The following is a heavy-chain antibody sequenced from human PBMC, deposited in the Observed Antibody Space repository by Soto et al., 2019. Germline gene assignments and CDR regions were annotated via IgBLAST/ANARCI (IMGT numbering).Heavy chain of an antibody. V-gene: IGHV1-69*01. CDR1: GGTFSSYA. D-gene: IGHD3-10*01. J-gene: IGHJ6*02. Sequence: VQLVQSGAEVKKPGSSVKVSCKASGGTFSSYAISWVRQAPGQGLEWMGGIIPIFGTANYAQKFQGRVTITADESTSTAYMELSGLRSEDTAVYYCARMVLLWFGEPKLGMDVWGQGTTVTVSS. CDR2: IIPIFGTA. CDR3: ARMVLLWFGEPKLGMDV.